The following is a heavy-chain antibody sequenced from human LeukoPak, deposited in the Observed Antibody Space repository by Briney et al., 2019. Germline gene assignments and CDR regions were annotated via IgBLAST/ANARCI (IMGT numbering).Heavy chain of an antibody. CDR3: ARDPHGQGLRNFDY. CDR1: GFTFSSYS. V-gene: IGHV3-21*01. Sequence: GGSLRLSCAASGFTFSSYSMNWVRQAPGKGLEWVSSISSSSSYIYYADSVKGRFTISRDNAKNSLYLQMNSLRAGDTAVYYCARDPHGQGLRNFDYWGQGTLVTVSS. D-gene: IGHD4-17*01. J-gene: IGHJ4*02. CDR2: ISSSSSYI.